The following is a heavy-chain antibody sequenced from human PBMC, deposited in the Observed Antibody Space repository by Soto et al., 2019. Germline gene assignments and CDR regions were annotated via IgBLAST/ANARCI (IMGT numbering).Heavy chain of an antibody. D-gene: IGHD6-25*01. CDR3: ARDLSKQRYCDY. CDR2: IWYVGSNE. CDR1: GFTFNTYG. Sequence: QVQLVESGGGVVQPGRSLRLSCAASGFTFNTYGMHWVRQAPGKGLEWVALIWYVGSNENYADSVKGRFTISRDNSKNNLYLQMNSLSAEDTAGYYCARDLSKQRYCDYWGQGTPVTVYS. V-gene: IGHV3-33*01. J-gene: IGHJ4*02.